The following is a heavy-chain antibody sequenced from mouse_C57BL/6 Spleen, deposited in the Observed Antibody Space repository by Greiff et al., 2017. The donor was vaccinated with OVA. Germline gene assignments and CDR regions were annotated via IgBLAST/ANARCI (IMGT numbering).Heavy chain of an antibody. CDR1: GFTFSNYW. CDR3: TGAGKYYAMDY. D-gene: IGHD4-1*01. J-gene: IGHJ4*01. Sequence: DVMLVESGGGLVQPGGSMKLSCVASGFTFSNYWMNWVRQSPEKGLEWVAQIRLKSDNYATHYAESVKGRFTISRDDSKSSVYLQMNNLRAEDTGIYYCTGAGKYYAMDYWGQGTSVTVSS. CDR2: IRLKSDNYAT. V-gene: IGHV6-3*01.